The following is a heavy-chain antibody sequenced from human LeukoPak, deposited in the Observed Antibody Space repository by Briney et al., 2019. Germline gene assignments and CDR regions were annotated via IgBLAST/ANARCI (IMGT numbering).Heavy chain of an antibody. CDR3: ARVRSSSSSSPLRFYYMDV. Sequence: GGSLRLFCEVSGLSFSDYYIDWVRQAPGRGLEWAGRTRNKAKGHTTEYAASLEGRFTISRDGSKNSVYLQMNSLRAEDTAVYYCARVRSSSSSSPLRFYYMDVWGKGTTVTVSS. CDR1: GLSFSDYY. D-gene: IGHD6-6*01. V-gene: IGHV3-72*01. J-gene: IGHJ6*03. CDR2: TRNKAKGHTT.